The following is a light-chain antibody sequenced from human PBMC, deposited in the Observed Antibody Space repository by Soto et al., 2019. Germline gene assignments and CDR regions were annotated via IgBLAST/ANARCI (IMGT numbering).Light chain of an antibody. Sequence: QSVLTQPPSVSGAPGQRVTISCTGSSSNIGAGYDVHWYQQLPGTDPKLLIYGNSKRPSGVPDRFSGSKSGTSASLAITGLQAEDEADYYCQSYDSSLVVGFGGGTKLTVL. CDR3: QSYDSSLVVG. CDR1: SSNIGAGYD. V-gene: IGLV1-40*01. CDR2: GNS. J-gene: IGLJ3*02.